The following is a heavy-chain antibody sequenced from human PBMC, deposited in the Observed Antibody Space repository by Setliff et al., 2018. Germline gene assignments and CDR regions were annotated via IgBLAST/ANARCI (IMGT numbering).Heavy chain of an antibody. Sequence: SETLSLTCTVSGVSISSYYWSWLRQPAGKGLEWIGHIYIGGSANYNTSLKSRVTMSIETSKNQFSLKLNSVTAADMAVYYCAGEQWLDPAGYNYMDVWAKGTTVTVSS. D-gene: IGHD6-19*01. J-gene: IGHJ6*03. CDR3: AGEQWLDPAGYNYMDV. CDR1: GVSISSYY. V-gene: IGHV4-4*07. CDR2: IYIGGSA.